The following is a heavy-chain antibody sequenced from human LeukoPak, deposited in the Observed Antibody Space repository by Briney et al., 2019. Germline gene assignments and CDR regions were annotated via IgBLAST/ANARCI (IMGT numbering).Heavy chain of an antibody. CDR3: ARSPVGYCDYYYYMDV. CDR1: GGTFSSYA. Sequence: SVKASCKASGGTFSSYAISWVRQAPGQGLEWMGGIIPIFGTANYAQKFQGGVTITADESTSTAYMELSSLRSEDTAVYYCARSPVGYCDYYYYMDVWGKGTTVIVSS. D-gene: IGHD5-18*01. CDR2: IIPIFGTA. J-gene: IGHJ6*03. V-gene: IGHV1-69*13.